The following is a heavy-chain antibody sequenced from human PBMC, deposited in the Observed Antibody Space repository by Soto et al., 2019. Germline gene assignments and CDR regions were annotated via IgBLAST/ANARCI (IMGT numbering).Heavy chain of an antibody. Sequence: GASVKVSCKASGYTFTSYYMHWVRQAPGQGLEWMGIINPSGGSTSYSPSLKSRLTITKDTSKNQVVLTMTNMDPVDTATYYCAHLNYCSGDSCYGSDAFDIWGQGTMVTVSS. CDR2: INPSGGST. J-gene: IGHJ3*02. CDR1: GYTFTSYY. D-gene: IGHD2-15*01. CDR3: AHLNYCSGDSCYGSDAFDI. V-gene: IGHV1-46*04.